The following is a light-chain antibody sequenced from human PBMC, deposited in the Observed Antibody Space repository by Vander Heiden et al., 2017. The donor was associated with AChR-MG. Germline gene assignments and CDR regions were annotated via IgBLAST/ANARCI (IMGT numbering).Light chain of an antibody. CDR1: QSLLHSNGYNY. V-gene: IGKV2-28*01. CDR3: MQVLQTPFT. J-gene: IGKJ3*01. CDR2: LGS. Sequence: DIVMTQSPLSLPVTPGEPASIPGRSSQSLLHSNGYNYLDWYLQKPGQSPQLLIYLGSNRAPGVPDRFSGSGSGTDFTLKISRVEAEDVGVYYCMQVLQTPFTFGPGTKVDIK.